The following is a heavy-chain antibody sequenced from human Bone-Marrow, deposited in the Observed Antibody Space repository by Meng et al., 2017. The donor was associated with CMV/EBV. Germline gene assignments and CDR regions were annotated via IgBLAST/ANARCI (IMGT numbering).Heavy chain of an antibody. CDR1: GFIFRNYW. J-gene: IGHJ6*02. CDR2: INEDGSGE. D-gene: IGHD4-17*01. CDR3: AKETTDVDSGMDV. Sequence: VSGFIFRNYWMSWVRQAPGKGLEWVANINEDGSGEYFLDSVKGRFIMSREYSRNIVYLHMNTLRPEDTAVYYCAKETTDVDSGMDVWGQGTTVTVSS. V-gene: IGHV3-7*01.